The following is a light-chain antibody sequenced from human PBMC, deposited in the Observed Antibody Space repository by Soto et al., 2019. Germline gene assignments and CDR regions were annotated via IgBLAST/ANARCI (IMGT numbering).Light chain of an antibody. J-gene: IGKJ1*01. CDR1: QSLRSN. V-gene: IGKV3-15*01. CDR3: QQYNNWPRT. CDR2: GAS. Sequence: EIVLTQSPGTLSLSPGEGATLSCRAGQSLRSNYLAWYQQKPGQAPRLLIYGASTRATGIPARFSGSGSGTEFTLTISSLQSEDFAVYYCQQYNNWPRTFGQGTKVDIK.